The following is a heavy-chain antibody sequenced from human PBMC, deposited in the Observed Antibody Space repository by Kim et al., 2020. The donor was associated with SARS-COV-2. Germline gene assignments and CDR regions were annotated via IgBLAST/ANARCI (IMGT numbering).Heavy chain of an antibody. CDR3: ARLPYRRSSGLGWLDP. Sequence: SETLSLTCIVSGCSISSSTYYWGWIRQPPGKGLEWIGTMYYSGSSYYNPSLKSRVTIFVDTSKNQFSLKLSSVTAADTAVYYCARLPYRRSSGLGWLDP. CDR2: MYYSGSS. V-gene: IGHV4-39*01. D-gene: IGHD6-6*01. CDR1: GCSISSSTYY. J-gene: IGHJ5*02.